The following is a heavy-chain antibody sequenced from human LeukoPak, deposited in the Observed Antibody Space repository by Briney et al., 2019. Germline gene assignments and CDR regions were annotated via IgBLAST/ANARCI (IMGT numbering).Heavy chain of an antibody. CDR1: GDYISSSNYY. Sequence: SETVSLTCSISGDYISSSNYYWGWIRQPPGKGLEWIGNIYYTGRTYYNPSLKSRVPISIDTSKDEFSLKVRSVTAADTAVYYCARLYYYDASGPPLWGQGTLVIVSS. CDR3: ARLYYYDASGPPL. J-gene: IGHJ4*02. V-gene: IGHV4-39*01. CDR2: IYYTGRT. D-gene: IGHD3-22*01.